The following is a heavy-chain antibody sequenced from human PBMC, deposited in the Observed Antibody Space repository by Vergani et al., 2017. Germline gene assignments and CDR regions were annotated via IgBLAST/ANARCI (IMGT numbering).Heavy chain of an antibody. CDR1: GYSISRGYY. CDR2: VFHSGSA. V-gene: IGHV4-38-2*02. CDR3: ARETVVTSWDGYRFHYMDV. D-gene: IGHD3-16*02. J-gene: IGHJ6*03. Sequence: QVQLQESGPGLVKPSETLSLTCSVSGYSISRGYYWGWIRQPPGKGLEWIATVFHSGSAYYNPSLRRRVTISVETSKNQFSLRLTTLTAADTAVYYCARETVVTSWDGYRFHYMDVWGKGTTVTVSS.